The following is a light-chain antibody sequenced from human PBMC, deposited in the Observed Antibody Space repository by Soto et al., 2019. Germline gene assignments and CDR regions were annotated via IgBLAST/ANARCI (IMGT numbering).Light chain of an antibody. J-gene: IGKJ1*01. CDR3: QQNGSPQST. Sequence: IVLPQSPGTCSLSPPGLVTPSFTASQSVRNNYLAWYQQKPGQSPRFLIYGASNRDTGIPDRFSGSGSGTDFTLTISRREPADLAVYYCQQNGSPQSTFGQGTK. CDR1: QSVRNNY. CDR2: GAS. V-gene: IGKV3-20*01.